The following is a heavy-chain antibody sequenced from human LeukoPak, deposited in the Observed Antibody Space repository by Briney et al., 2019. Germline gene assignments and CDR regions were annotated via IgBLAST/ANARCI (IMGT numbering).Heavy chain of an antibody. CDR1: GGSMSGYY. Sequence: SETLSLTCTVSGGSMSGYYWSWIRQPPGKGLEWIGCIYYSGTTNYNPSLKTRVIISVDTSKNQFSLNMDSVTAADTAVYYCARDQDGKIFGLSRGWFDPWGQGTLVTVSS. CDR3: ARDQDGKIFGLSRGWFDP. V-gene: IGHV4-59*01. CDR2: IYYSGTT. D-gene: IGHD3/OR15-3a*01. J-gene: IGHJ5*02.